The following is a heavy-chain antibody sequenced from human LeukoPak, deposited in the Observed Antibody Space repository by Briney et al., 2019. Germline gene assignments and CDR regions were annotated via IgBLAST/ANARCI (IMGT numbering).Heavy chain of an antibody. D-gene: IGHD3-10*01. V-gene: IGHV3-7*01. CDR2: IKQDGSEK. CDR3: ARWREYCYGSGSYYNQWYFDY. CDR1: GFTFSDYA. J-gene: IGHJ4*02. Sequence: GGSLRLSCAASGFTFSDYALGWVRQAPGKGLEWVANIKQDGSEKYYVDSVKGRFTISRDNAKNSLYLQMNSLRAEDTAVYYCARWREYCYGSGSYYNQWYFDYWGQGTLVTVSS.